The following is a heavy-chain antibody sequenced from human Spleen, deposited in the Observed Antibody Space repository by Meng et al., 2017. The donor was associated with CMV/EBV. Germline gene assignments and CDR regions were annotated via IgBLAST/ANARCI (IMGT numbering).Heavy chain of an antibody. CDR1: GFTFGDYA. CDR2: VNWNGDIV. J-gene: IGHJ3*01. CDR3: AKGRIAAAADAFDV. V-gene: IGHV3-9*01. D-gene: IGHD6-13*01. Sequence: SLKISCAASGFTFGDYAMHWVRQAPGKGLDWVSSVNWNGDIVDYADSVKGRLTISRDNAKKSLYLEMNSLKTEDTALYFCAKGRIAAAADAFDVWGLGTMVTVSS.